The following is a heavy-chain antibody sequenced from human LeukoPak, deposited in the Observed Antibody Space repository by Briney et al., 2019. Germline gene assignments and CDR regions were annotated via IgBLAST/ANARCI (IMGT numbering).Heavy chain of an antibody. D-gene: IGHD3-22*01. J-gene: IGHJ1*01. CDR3: ARNDDSSGYYPSNFQH. CDR2: IIPIFGTA. CDR1: GGTFSSYA. Sequence: SVKVSCKASGGTFSSYAISWVRQAPGQGLEWMGRIIPIFGTANYAQKFQGRVTITTDESMSTAYMELSSLRSEDTAVYYCARNDDSSGYYPSNFQHWGQGTLVTVSS. V-gene: IGHV1-69*05.